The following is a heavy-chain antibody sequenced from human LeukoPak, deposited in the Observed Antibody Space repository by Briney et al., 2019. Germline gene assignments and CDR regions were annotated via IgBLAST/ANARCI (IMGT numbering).Heavy chain of an antibody. CDR1: GGSISSHY. CDR2: IYYSGST. CDR3: ARSYYGMTTP. Sequence: SETLSLTCTVSGGSISSHYWSWIRQPPGKGLEWIGYIYYSGSTNYNLSLKSRVTISVDTSKNQFSLKLSSVTAADTAVYYCARSYYGMTTPWGQGTLVTVSS. J-gene: IGHJ5*02. V-gene: IGHV4-59*11. D-gene: IGHD2/OR15-2a*01.